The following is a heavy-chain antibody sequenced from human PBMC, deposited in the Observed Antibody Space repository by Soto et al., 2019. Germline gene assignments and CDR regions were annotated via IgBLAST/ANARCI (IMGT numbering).Heavy chain of an antibody. CDR3: ARGYCSSTSCYPRGGYYYYMDV. V-gene: IGHV4-34*01. Sequence: SETLSLTCAVYGGSFSGYYWSWIRQPPGKGLEWIGEINHSGSTNYNPSLKSRVTISVDTSKNQFSLKLSSVTAADTAVYYCARGYCSSTSCYPRGGYYYYMDVWGKGTTVTVSS. CDR1: GGSFSGYY. J-gene: IGHJ6*03. D-gene: IGHD2-2*01. CDR2: INHSGST.